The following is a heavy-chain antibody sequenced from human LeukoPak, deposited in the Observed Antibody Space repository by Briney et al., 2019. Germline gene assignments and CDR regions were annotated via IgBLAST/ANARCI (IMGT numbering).Heavy chain of an antibody. J-gene: IGHJ4*02. CDR2: INDNGGRT. V-gene: IGHV3-64D*09. D-gene: IGHD1-26*01. Sequence: GGSLRLSCSASGFTFSRYAMHWVRQAPGKGLEYVSGINDNGGRTHYGDSVKGRFSVSRDNSKNTLHLQMSTLRAEDTALYYCVKDVGGSYAFDYWGQGILVTVAS. CDR3: VKDVGGSYAFDY. CDR1: GFTFSRYA.